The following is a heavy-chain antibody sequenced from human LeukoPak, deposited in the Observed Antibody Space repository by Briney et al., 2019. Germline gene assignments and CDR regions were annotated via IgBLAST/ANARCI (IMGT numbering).Heavy chain of an antibody. J-gene: IGHJ6*03. CDR2: ISGSGGST. V-gene: IGHV3-23*01. Sequence: GGSLRLSCAASGFTSSSYAMSWVRQAPGKGLEWVSAISGSGGSTYYADSVKGRFTISRDNSKNTLYLQMNSLRAEDTAVYYCADDFWSDYYYMDVWGKGTTVTAS. CDR3: ADDFWSDYYYMDV. CDR1: GFTSSSYA. D-gene: IGHD3-3*01.